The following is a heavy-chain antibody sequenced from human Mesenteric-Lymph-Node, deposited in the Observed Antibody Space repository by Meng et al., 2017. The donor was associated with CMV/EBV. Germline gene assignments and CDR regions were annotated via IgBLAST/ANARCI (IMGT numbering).Heavy chain of an antibody. V-gene: IGHV3-53*01. CDR3: ARVGRGGYCSSTSCYTNYYYGMDV. CDR2: IYSGGST. Sequence: GESLKISCAASGFTVSSNYMSWVRQAPGKGLEWVSVIYSGGSTYYADSVKGRFTISRDNSKNTLHLQMNSLRAEDTAVYYCARVGRGGYCSSTSCYTNYYYGMDVWGQGTTVTVSS. CDR1: GFTVSSNY. J-gene: IGHJ6*02. D-gene: IGHD2-2*02.